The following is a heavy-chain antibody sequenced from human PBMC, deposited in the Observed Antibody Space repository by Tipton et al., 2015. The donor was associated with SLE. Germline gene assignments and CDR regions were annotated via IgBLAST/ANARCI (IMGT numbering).Heavy chain of an antibody. CDR3: ARERERDYFDNSVLDAFDI. CDR1: DVSFSTYY. Sequence: LRPSCTVSDVSFSTYYWSWIRQPPGKRLEWIGNIFYSGSTKYNPSLKSRVSISVDTSKNQFSLRLTSVTAADTAVYFCARERERDYFDNSVLDAFDIWGQGTMVTVSS. J-gene: IGHJ3*02. D-gene: IGHD3-22*01. CDR2: IFYSGST. V-gene: IGHV4-59*01.